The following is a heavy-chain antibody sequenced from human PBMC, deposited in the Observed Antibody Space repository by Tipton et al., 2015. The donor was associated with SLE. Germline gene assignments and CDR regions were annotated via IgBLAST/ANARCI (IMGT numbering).Heavy chain of an antibody. CDR2: IYYSGST. J-gene: IGHJ4*02. Sequence: TLSLTCAVYGGSFSGYYWSWIRQPPGKGLEWIGYIYYSGSTNYNPSLKSRVTISVDTSKNQFSLKLSSVTAADTAVYYCARGRTYYDYDYWGQGTLVTVSS. D-gene: IGHD3-3*01. CDR3: ARGRTYYDYDY. V-gene: IGHV4-59*01. CDR1: GGSFSGYY.